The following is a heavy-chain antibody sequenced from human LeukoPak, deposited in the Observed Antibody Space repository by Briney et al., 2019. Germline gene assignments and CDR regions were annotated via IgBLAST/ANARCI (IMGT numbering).Heavy chain of an antibody. CDR3: AKDRLDGAAAEY. Sequence: GGSLRLSCAASGFTFSNYVMSWVRQTPGKGLEWVSVISTSGAGTYYAESVKGRFTISRDNSKNTVYLQMNSLRAEDTAVYHCAKDRLDGAAAEYWGQGTLVTVSS. CDR1: GFTFSNYV. D-gene: IGHD6-13*01. CDR2: ISTSGAGT. J-gene: IGHJ4*02. V-gene: IGHV3-23*01.